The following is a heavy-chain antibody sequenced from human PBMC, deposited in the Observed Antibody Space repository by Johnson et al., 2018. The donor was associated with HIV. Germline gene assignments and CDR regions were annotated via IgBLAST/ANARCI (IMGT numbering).Heavy chain of an antibody. CDR2: IKQDGSEK. CDR3: ARGRGALDI. Sequence: VQLVESGGGLVQPGGSLRLSCAASGFTFDTYWMTWVRQAPGKGLEWVANIKQDGSEKYYVDSVKGRFTISRDNAKNSLYLQMNSLRVEDTAVFYCARGRGALDIWGQGTVVTVSS. CDR1: GFTFDTYW. J-gene: IGHJ3*02. V-gene: IGHV3-7*04. D-gene: IGHD3-16*01.